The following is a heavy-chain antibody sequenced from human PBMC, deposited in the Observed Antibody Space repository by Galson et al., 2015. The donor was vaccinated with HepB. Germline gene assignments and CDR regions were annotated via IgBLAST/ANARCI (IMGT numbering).Heavy chain of an antibody. CDR2: ISNDGSNN. Sequence: SLRLACTASGFTLSSYGVHWVRQAPGKGLEWVAVISNDGSNNYYADSVRGRFTISTDNSKNTLYLQMNSLRAEDTAVNYCAKDEHDFWSGYFPGNYYYYYMDVWGKGTTVTVSS. CDR1: GFTLSSYG. CDR3: AKDEHDFWSGYFPGNYYYYYMDV. J-gene: IGHJ6*03. D-gene: IGHD3-3*01. V-gene: IGHV3-30*18.